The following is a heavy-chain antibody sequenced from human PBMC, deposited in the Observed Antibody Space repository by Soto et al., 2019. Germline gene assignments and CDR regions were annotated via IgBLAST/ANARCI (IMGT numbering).Heavy chain of an antibody. CDR3: ARDTAAAGTDGMDV. V-gene: IGHV4-59*01. D-gene: IGHD6-13*01. CDR2: MYYSGST. J-gene: IGHJ6*02. CDR1: GGSISDYF. Sequence: PSATLSLTCTVSGGSISDYFWSWIRQPPGKGLEWIGYMYYSGSTNYNPSLKSRVSISVDTSKNQVSPKVRSVTAADTAVYYCARDTAAAGTDGMDVWGQGTTVTVSS.